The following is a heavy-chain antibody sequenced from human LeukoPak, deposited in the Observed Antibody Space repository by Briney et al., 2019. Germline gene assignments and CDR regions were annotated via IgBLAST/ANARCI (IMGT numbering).Heavy chain of an antibody. CDR2: INHSGST. CDR3: ARGNGAAAGPSLPNWFDP. J-gene: IGHJ5*02. D-gene: IGHD6-13*01. Sequence: PSETLFLTCAVYGGSFSGYYWSWIRQPPGKGLEWIGEINHSGSTNYNPSLKSRVTISVDTSKNQFSLKLSSVTAADTAVYYCARGNGAAAGPSLPNWFDPWGQGTLVTVSS. CDR1: GGSFSGYY. V-gene: IGHV4-34*01.